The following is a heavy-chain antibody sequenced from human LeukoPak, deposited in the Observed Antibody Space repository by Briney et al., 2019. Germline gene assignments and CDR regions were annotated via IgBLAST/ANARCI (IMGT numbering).Heavy chain of an antibody. J-gene: IGHJ4*02. CDR1: GGSISSYY. V-gene: IGHV4-4*07. CDR2: IYTSGST. Sequence: SETLSLTCTVSGGSISSYYWSWIRQPAGKGLGWIGRIYTSGSTNYNPSLKSRVTMSVDTSKNQFSLKLSSVTAADTAVYYCARGPTFIDYWGQGTLVTVSS. CDR3: ARGPTFIDY. D-gene: IGHD2/OR15-2a*01.